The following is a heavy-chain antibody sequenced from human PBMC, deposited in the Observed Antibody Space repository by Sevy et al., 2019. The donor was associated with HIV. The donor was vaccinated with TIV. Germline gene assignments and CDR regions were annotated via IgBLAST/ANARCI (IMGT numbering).Heavy chain of an antibody. J-gene: IGHJ6*02. D-gene: IGHD3-3*01. CDR3: TRLSYYDFWSGHYTAAPGMDV. CDR2: IYYSGST. CDR1: GGSISSYY. V-gene: IGHV4-59*12. Sequence: SESLSLTCTVSGGSISSYYWSWIRQPPGKGLEWIGYIYYSGSTNYNPSLKSRVTISVDTSKNQFSLKQSSVTAADTAVYCCTRLSYYDFWSGHYTAAPGMDVWGQGTPVSVSS.